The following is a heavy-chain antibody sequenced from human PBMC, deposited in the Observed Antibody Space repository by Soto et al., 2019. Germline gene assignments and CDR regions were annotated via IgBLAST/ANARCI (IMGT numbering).Heavy chain of an antibody. D-gene: IGHD6-19*01. J-gene: IGHJ4*02. Sequence: GGSLRLSCAASGFTFSSYAMSWVRQAPGKGLEWVSAISGSGGSTYYADSVKGRFTISRDNSKNTLYLQMNSLRAEDTAVYYCAKDLGSGWSGYYFDYWGQGTLVTVSS. CDR3: AKDLGSGWSGYYFDY. CDR2: ISGSGGST. V-gene: IGHV3-23*01. CDR1: GFTFSSYA.